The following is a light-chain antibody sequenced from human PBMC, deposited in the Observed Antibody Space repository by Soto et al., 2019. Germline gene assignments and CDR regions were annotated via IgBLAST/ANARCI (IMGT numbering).Light chain of an antibody. Sequence: QSVLTQPPSVSAAPGQKVTISCSGSSSNIGNNYVSWFQQPPGTAPKLLIYDNHKRPSGIPDRFSGSKSGTSATLAITGLQTGDEADYYCGTWDNSLSAGVFGTGTKVTVL. V-gene: IGLV1-51*01. CDR3: GTWDNSLSAGV. J-gene: IGLJ1*01. CDR1: SSNIGNNY. CDR2: DNH.